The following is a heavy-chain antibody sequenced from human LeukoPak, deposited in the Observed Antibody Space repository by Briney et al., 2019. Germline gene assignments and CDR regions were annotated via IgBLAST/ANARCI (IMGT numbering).Heavy chain of an antibody. CDR3: ASGDVDHSNPYYCHMDV. CDR2: IIPISGVA. D-gene: IGHD4-11*01. CDR1: GGTFSNYA. J-gene: IGHJ6*03. V-gene: IGHV1-69*13. Sequence: SVKVSCKSSGGTFSNYAISWVRQALGQGLEWMGGIIPISGVAEYAQSFRDRATITSDASTSTAYMELRSLTSADTAIYYCASGDVDHSNPYYCHMDVWGKGTTVTVSS.